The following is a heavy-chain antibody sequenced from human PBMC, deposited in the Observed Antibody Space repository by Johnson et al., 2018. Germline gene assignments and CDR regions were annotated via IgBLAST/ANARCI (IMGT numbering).Heavy chain of an antibody. Sequence: QVQLVQSGGRVVQPGRSLRLSCAASGFTFSTYAIHWVRQAPGKGLEWVAVISDDGNSKFYAASVKGRFTISRDNSKYKMYVQMHSLNAEDTAMYYCARAQGGDYVAEYFQHWGQGTLVTVSS. D-gene: IGHD4-17*01. V-gene: IGHV3-30-3*01. CDR3: ARAQGGDYVAEYFQH. J-gene: IGHJ1*01. CDR2: ISDDGNSK. CDR1: GFTFSTYA.